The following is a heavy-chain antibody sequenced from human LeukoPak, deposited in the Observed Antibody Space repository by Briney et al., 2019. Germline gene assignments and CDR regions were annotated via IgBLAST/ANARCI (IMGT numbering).Heavy chain of an antibody. CDR1: GGSISSYY. CDR3: ARRNPYYYYYYMDV. J-gene: IGHJ6*03. D-gene: IGHD1-14*01. V-gene: IGHV4-59*01. CDR2: IYYSGST. Sequence: PSETLSLTCTVSGGSISSYYWSWIRQPPGEGLEWIGYIYYSGSTNYNPSLKSRVTISVDTSKNQFSLKLSSVTAADTAVYYCARRNPYYYYYYMDVWGKGTTVTVSS.